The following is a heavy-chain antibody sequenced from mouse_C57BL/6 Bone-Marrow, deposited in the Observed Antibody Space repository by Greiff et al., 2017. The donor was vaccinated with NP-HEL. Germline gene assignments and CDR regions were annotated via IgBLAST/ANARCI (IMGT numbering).Heavy chain of an antibody. D-gene: IGHD1-1*01. CDR2: IWRGGST. Sequence: VKLMESGPGLVQPSQSLSITCTVSGFSLTSYGVHWVRQSPGKGLEWLGVIWRGGSTDYNAAFMSRLSITKDNSKSQVFFKMNSLQADDTAIYYCANHYGSSYWYFDVWGTGTTVTVSS. CDR1: GFSLTSYG. J-gene: IGHJ1*03. CDR3: ANHYGSSYWYFDV. V-gene: IGHV2-5*01.